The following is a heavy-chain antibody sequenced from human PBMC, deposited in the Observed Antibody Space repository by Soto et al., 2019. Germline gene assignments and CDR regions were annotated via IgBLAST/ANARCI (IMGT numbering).Heavy chain of an antibody. J-gene: IGHJ4*02. V-gene: IGHV3-30*18. CDR1: GFTFSSYG. D-gene: IGHD3-3*01. CDR3: AKDDTSYDFWSGYSPSGY. CDR2: ISYDGSNK. Sequence: GGSLRLSCAASGFTFSSYGMHWVRQAPGKGLEWVAVISYDGSNKYYADSVKGRFTISRDNSKNTLYLQMNSLRAEDTAVYYYAKDDTSYDFWSGYSPSGYWGQGTLVTVSS.